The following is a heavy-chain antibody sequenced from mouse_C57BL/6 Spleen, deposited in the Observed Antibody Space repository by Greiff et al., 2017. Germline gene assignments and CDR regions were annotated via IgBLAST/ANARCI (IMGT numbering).Heavy chain of an antibody. J-gene: IGHJ4*01. Sequence: TYYPDNVTGRFTISRDNAKNNLYLQMSHLKSEDTAMYYCARDYYGSSYGGGAMDYWGQGTSVTVSS. CDR3: ARDYYGSSYGGGAMDY. D-gene: IGHD1-1*01. V-gene: IGHV5-4*01. CDR2: T.